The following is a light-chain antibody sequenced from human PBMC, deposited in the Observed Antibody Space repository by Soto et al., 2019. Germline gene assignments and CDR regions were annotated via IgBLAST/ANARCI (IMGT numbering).Light chain of an antibody. V-gene: IGLV4-69*01. CDR3: QTWGTGYAV. Sequence: QSVLTQSPSASASLGASVKLTCTLSSGHSSYTIAWHQQQPEKGPRYLMKLNSDGSHSKGDGIPDRFSGSSSGAERYLTISSLQSEDEADDYCQTWGTGYAVFGGGTQLTVL. CDR1: SGHSSYT. CDR2: LNSDGSH. J-gene: IGLJ7*01.